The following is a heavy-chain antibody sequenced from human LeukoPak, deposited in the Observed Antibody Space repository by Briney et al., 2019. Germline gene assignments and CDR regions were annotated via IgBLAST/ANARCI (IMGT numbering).Heavy chain of an antibody. J-gene: IGHJ4*02. D-gene: IGHD1-26*01. V-gene: IGHV3-7*01. Sequence: PGGSLRLSCAASGFTLSSYWMGWVREVPGKGLEWVANIKEDGGEKNYVDSVKGRFTIFRGNVKNSLYLQMNSLRGEDTAVYYCARDRHSANYDWGQGTLVTVSS. CDR1: GFTLSSYW. CDR2: IKEDGGEK. CDR3: ARDRHSANYD.